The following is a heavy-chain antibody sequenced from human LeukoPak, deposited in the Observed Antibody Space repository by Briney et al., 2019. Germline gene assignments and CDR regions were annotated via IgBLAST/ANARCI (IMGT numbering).Heavy chain of an antibody. J-gene: IGHJ5*02. Sequence: SVKVSCKASGGTFSSYAISWVRQAPGQGLEWMGGIIPIFGTANYAQKFQGRVTIAADESTSTAYMELSSLRSEDTAVYYCARGVVPAAFGRFDPWGQGTLVTVSS. D-gene: IGHD2-2*01. V-gene: IGHV1-69*13. CDR3: ARGVVPAAFGRFDP. CDR2: IIPIFGTA. CDR1: GGTFSSYA.